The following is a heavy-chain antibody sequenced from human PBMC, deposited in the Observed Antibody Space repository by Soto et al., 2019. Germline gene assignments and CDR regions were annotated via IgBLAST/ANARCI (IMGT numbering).Heavy chain of an antibody. CDR3: VSGRIQATFDP. CDR1: CGSITSYY. V-gene: IGHV4-59*05. CDR2: IYYSXSS. D-gene: IGHD1-26*01. J-gene: IGHJ5*02. Sequence: XXTLSLTCTVSCGSITSYYWSWIRQPPGKGLEWIGXIYYSXSSYYNKSLRXXVTLSVDXXTSQISLKMTSVNAADTAVYHCVSGRIQATFDPWGQGTLVTVSS.